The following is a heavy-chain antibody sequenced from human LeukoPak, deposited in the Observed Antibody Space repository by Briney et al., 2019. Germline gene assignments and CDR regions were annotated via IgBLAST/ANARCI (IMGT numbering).Heavy chain of an antibody. J-gene: IGHJ3*02. V-gene: IGHV4-59*01. CDR2: IYYSGST. CDR1: GGSISSYY. Sequence: SETLSLTCTVSGGSISSYYWSWIRQPPGKGLEWIGYIYYSGSTNYNPSLKSRVTISVDTSKNQFSLKLSSVTAADTAVYYCARAPLRYFDWPGAFDIWGQGTMVTVSS. D-gene: IGHD3-9*01. CDR3: ARAPLRYFDWPGAFDI.